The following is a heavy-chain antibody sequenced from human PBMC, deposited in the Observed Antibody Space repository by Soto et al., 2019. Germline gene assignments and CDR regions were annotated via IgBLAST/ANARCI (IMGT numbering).Heavy chain of an antibody. D-gene: IGHD4-17*01. CDR2: ITASGGRT. Sequence: EVHLLESGGGLVQPGGSLRLSCTASGFTFNNYAMTWVRQAPGRGLEGVSGITASGGRTYYADSVRGRFTTSRDNSKSTLYLQMNSLRADDTAVYYCAKDTRYADYVRWFDSWGQGTLVTVSS. V-gene: IGHV3-23*01. CDR3: AKDTRYADYVRWFDS. J-gene: IGHJ5*01. CDR1: GFTFNNYA.